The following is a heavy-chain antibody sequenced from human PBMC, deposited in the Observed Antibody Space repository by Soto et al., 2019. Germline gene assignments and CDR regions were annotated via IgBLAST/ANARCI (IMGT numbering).Heavy chain of an antibody. J-gene: IGHJ4*02. CDR1: GGSINSWY. D-gene: IGHD2-8*02. CDR3: ARGGVVWTFDY. Sequence: PSETLSLTCTGSGGSINSWYWGWIRQPPGKGLEWIGYIYYSGSTQYNPSLKSRVTISIDTSKNQFSLKLTSVTAADTAVYYCARGGVVWTFDYWGQGALVT. CDR2: IYYSGST. V-gene: IGHV4-59*01.